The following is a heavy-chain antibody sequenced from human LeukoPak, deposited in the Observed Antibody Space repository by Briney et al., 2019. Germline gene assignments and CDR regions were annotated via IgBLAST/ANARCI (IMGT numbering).Heavy chain of an antibody. J-gene: IGHJ3*02. V-gene: IGHV3-23*01. CDR1: GFSLRAYD. CDR2: INGGGDIM. CDR3: AMRDRGYGLDI. Sequence: GGSLRLSCAASGFSLRAYDVIWVRQAPGKGLDWVSIINGGGDIMMYEDSVKGRFTISRDNSKNTFYLQMNSLRVEDTAVYYCAMRDRGYGLDIWGQGTIVTVSS. D-gene: IGHD3-10*01.